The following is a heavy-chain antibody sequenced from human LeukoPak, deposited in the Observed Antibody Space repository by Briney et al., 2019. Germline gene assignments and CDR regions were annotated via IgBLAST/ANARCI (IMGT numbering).Heavy chain of an antibody. Sequence: PSETLSLTCTVSGGSVSSTSYYWGWIRQPPGKGLEWIGRIYHTGSTYYNPSLKRRVTISVDTSKNQFSLKLRSVTAADTTVYYCASMYSGTYLNDYWGQGILVTVSS. J-gene: IGHJ4*02. CDR1: GGSVSSTSYY. CDR3: ASMYSGTYLNDY. CDR2: IYHTGST. V-gene: IGHV4-39*01. D-gene: IGHD1-26*01.